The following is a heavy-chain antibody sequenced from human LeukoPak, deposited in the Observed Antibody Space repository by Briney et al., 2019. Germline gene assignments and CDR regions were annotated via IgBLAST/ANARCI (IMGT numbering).Heavy chain of an antibody. CDR2: INPSGGSA. CDR1: GYTFTSYY. Sequence: GASVKVSCKASGYTFTSYYMHWVRQAPGQGLEWMGIINPSGGSASYAQKFQGRVTMTRDTSTSTVYMELSSLRSEDTAVYYCARSVGIVVVPAANGAFDIWGQGTMVTVSS. CDR3: ARSVGIVVVPAANGAFDI. V-gene: IGHV1-46*01. J-gene: IGHJ3*02. D-gene: IGHD2-2*03.